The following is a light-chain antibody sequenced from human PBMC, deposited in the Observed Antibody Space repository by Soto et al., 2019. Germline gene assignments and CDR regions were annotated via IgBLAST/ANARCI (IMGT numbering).Light chain of an antibody. J-gene: IGLJ1*01. CDR1: SSDVGSYNL. Sequence: LTQPASVSRSPGQSITISCTGTSSDVGSYNLVSRYQQHPGKAPKLMIYEVSKRPSGVSNRFSGSKSGNTASLTISGLQAEDEADYYCCSYAGSSTYVFGTGTKVTVL. CDR2: EVS. V-gene: IGLV2-23*02. CDR3: CSYAGSSTYV.